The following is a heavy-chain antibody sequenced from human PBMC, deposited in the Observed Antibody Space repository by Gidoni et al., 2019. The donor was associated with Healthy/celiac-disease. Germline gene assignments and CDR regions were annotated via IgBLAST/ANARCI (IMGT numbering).Heavy chain of an antibody. CDR2: IKQDGSEK. D-gene: IGHD5-12*01. J-gene: IGHJ4*02. Sequence: EVQLVESGGGLVQPGGSLRLSCAASGCTRSSYWMSWVRQAPGKGLEWVANIKQDGSEKYYVDSVKGRFTISRDNAKNSLYLQMNSLRAEDTAVYYCARAPGGYDPGFDYWGQGTLVTVSS. CDR3: ARAPGGYDPGFDY. V-gene: IGHV3-7*01. CDR1: GCTRSSYW.